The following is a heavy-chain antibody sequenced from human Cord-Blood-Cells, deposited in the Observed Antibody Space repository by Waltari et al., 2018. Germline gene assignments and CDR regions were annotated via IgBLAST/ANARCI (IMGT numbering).Heavy chain of an antibody. V-gene: IGHV1-69*01. Sequence: QVQLVQSGAEVKKPGSSVQVSCQASGGTCSSCAISWVGQAPGQGLEWMGGIIPIFGTANYAQKFQGRVTITADESTSTAYMELSSLRSEDTAVYYCARGSGSYLASFDYWGQGTLVTVSS. J-gene: IGHJ4*02. CDR1: GGTCSSCA. D-gene: IGHD1-26*01. CDR3: ARGSGSYLASFDY. CDR2: IIPIFGTA.